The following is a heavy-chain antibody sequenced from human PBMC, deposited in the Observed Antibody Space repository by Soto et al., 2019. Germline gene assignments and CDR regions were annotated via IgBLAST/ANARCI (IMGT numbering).Heavy chain of an antibody. CDR1: GYTFINYD. J-gene: IGHJ5*02. Sequence: QVQLVQSGAEVKEPGASVRVSCKASGYTFINYDISWVRQATGQGLEWMGWVNPGSGKAGYASKFHGRVTMTRDASTGTAHLELSSLTSEDTAVYYCARMASAGTLNWFDPWGQGTLVTVSS. CDR2: VNPGSGKA. D-gene: IGHD6-13*01. V-gene: IGHV1-8*02. CDR3: ARMASAGTLNWFDP.